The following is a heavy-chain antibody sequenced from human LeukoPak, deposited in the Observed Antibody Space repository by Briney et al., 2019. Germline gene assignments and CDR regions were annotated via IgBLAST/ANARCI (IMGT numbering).Heavy chain of an antibody. CDR1: GFTFSSYA. V-gene: IGHV3-23*01. D-gene: IGHD2-15*01. Sequence: PGGSLRLSCAASGFTFSSYAMSWVRQAPGKGLEWVSVITGSGDSTYFADSVKGRFTISRDNSKNTVHLQMNSLRAEDTAVYFCAKGTGGTFYSACGYWGQGTLVTVSS. J-gene: IGHJ4*02. CDR2: ITGSGDST. CDR3: AKGTGGTFYSACGY.